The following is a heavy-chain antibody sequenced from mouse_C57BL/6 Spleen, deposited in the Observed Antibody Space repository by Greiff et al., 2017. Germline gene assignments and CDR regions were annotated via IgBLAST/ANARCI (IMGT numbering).Heavy chain of an antibody. CDR3: ARSPSWFAY. Sequence: QVQLKESGAELMKPGASVKLSCKATGYTFTGYWIEWVRQRPGHGLEWIGEILPGSGSTNYNEKFKGKATFTADTSSNTAYMQLSSLTTEYSAIYYCARSPSWFAYWGQGTLVTVSA. J-gene: IGHJ3*01. CDR2: ILPGSGST. CDR1: GYTFTGYW. V-gene: IGHV1-9*01.